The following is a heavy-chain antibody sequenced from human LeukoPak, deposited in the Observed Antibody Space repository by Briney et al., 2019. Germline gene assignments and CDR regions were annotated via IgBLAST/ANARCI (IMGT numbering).Heavy chain of an antibody. CDR1: GGSTSGYY. V-gene: IGHV4-59*08. J-gene: IGHJ6*03. CDR3: ARTPPIEPYYYVDV. Sequence: PSETLSLTCTVSGGSTSGYYWNWIRQPPGKGLEWIGHISYSGSTNYNPSLKSRLTISVDTSKNQFSLKLSSVTAADTAIYYCARTPPIEPYYYVDVWGTGTTVTVSS. CDR2: ISYSGST. D-gene: IGHD2-15*01.